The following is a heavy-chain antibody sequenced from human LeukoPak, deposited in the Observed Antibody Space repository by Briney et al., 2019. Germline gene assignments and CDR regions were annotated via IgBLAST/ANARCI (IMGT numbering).Heavy chain of an antibody. V-gene: IGHV3-74*01. CDR1: GFTSSSYA. CDR2: INSDGSST. CDR3: ARGPTDY. Sequence: PGGFLRLSCAASGFTSSSYAMSWVRQAPGKGLVWVSRINSDGSSTGYADSVKGRFTISRDNAKNTLYLQIYSLRAEDTAVYYCARGPTDYWGQGTLVTVSS. J-gene: IGHJ4*02.